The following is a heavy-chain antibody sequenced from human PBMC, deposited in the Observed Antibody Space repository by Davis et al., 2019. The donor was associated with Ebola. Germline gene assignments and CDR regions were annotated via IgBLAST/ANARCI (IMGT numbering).Heavy chain of an antibody. CDR1: GFTFSSYA. CDR2: ISGSGGST. D-gene: IGHD6-19*01. CDR3: AKDPTTGHSGWGQFDC. Sequence: GESLKISCAASGFTFSSYAMSWVRQAPGKGLEWVSAISGSGGSTYYADSVKGRFTISRDNSKNTLYLQMNSLRAEDTAVYYCAKDPTTGHSGWGQFDCWGQGTLVTVSS. V-gene: IGHV3-23*01. J-gene: IGHJ4*02.